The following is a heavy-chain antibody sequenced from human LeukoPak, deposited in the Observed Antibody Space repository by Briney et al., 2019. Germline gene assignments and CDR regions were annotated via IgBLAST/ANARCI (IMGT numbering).Heavy chain of an antibody. CDR1: GFTFSRYW. D-gene: IGHD3-10*01. CDR3: AREAYGTGNFYSDS. J-gene: IGHJ4*02. CDR2: IHKDGSSP. Sequence: GGSLRLSCAASGFTFSRYWMQWVRQAPGKGLVWVSRIHKDGSSPIYADSVKGRFTISRDNAKNTLSLQMNSLRAEDTAVYYCAREAYGTGNFYSDSWGQGTLVTVSS. V-gene: IGHV3-74*01.